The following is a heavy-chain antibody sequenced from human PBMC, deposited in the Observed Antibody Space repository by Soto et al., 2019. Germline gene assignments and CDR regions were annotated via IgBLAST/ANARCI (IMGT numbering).Heavy chain of an antibody. J-gene: IGHJ6*02. CDR3: GRMGTDGGGWQQLVYYYYGMDV. CDR2: ISAYNGNT. Sequence: QVQLVQSGAEVKKPGASVKVSCKASGYTFTSYGISWVRQAPGQGLEWMGWISAYNGNTNYAQKLQGRVTMTTDTSTSTAYMELRSLRSDDTAVYYCGRMGTDGGGWQQLVYYYYGMDVWGQGTTVTVSS. V-gene: IGHV1-18*01. CDR1: GYTFTSYG. D-gene: IGHD6-6*01.